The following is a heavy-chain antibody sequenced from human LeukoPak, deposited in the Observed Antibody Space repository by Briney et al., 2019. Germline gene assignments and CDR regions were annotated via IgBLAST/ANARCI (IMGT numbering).Heavy chain of an antibody. CDR1: GFPFNNFG. V-gene: IGHV3-48*04. J-gene: IGHJ4*02. CDR3: ARGGAARPDY. Sequence: PGGSVRLSCAASGFPFNNFGMNWVRQAPGKGLEWVSYISSSSSTMSYADSVKGRFTISRDNAKNSLFLQMNSLRAEDTAVYYCARGGAARPDYWGQGTLVSVSS. D-gene: IGHD6-6*01. CDR2: ISSSSSTM.